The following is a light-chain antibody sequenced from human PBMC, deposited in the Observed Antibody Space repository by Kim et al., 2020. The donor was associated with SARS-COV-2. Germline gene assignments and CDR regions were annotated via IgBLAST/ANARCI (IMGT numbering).Light chain of an antibody. Sequence: QSVLTQPPSVSGAPGQRVTISCTGSSSNIGAGYDVHWYQQLPGTAPKLLIYGNSNRPSGVPDRFSGSKSGTSASLAITGLQADDEADYYCQSYDSSLGGSVFGGGTQLTVL. V-gene: IGLV1-40*01. CDR2: GNS. CDR3: QSYDSSLGGSV. J-gene: IGLJ3*02. CDR1: SSNIGAGYD.